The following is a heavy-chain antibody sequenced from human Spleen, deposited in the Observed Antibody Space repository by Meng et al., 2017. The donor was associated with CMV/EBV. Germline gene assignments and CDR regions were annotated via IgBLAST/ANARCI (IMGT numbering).Heavy chain of an antibody. CDR1: DGSISDSH. V-gene: IGHV4-59*01. D-gene: IGHD6-13*01. CDR3: ARVDFAVGIDYYYYGIDV. J-gene: IGHJ6*02. Sequence: ETLSLTCTVSDGSISDSHWSWIRQPPGKGLEWIGYIHYTGSTNYNPSLKSRVTISVDTSEQFSLKLTSVTAADTAIYYCARVDFAVGIDYYYYGIDVWGQGTTVTVSS. CDR2: IHYTGST.